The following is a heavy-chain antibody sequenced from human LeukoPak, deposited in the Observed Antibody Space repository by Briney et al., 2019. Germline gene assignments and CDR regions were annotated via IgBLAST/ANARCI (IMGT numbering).Heavy chain of an antibody. CDR3: AKEGPAYCGGDCYRGTFDY. D-gene: IGHD2-21*02. Sequence: PGGSLRLSCAASGFTFDGYAMHWVRQAPGKGLEWVSGISWNSGSIGYADSVKGRFTISRDNAKNSLYLQMNSLRAEDTALYYCAKEGPAYCGGDCYRGTFDYWGQGTLVTVSS. CDR1: GFTFDGYA. V-gene: IGHV3-9*01. J-gene: IGHJ4*02. CDR2: ISWNSGSI.